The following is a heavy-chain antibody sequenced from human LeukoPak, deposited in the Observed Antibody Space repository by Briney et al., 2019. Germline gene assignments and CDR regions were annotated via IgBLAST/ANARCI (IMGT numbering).Heavy chain of an antibody. CDR3: ARGSGMGSGWPDFDY. CDR1: GYTFTSYW. V-gene: IGHV5-51*01. CDR2: IYPGDSDT. D-gene: IGHD6-19*01. J-gene: IGHJ4*02. Sequence: GESLKISCKGSGYTFTSYWIGWVRQMPGKGLEWMGIIYPGDSDTRYSPSFQGQVTISADKSISTAYLQWSSLKASDTAMYYCARGSGMGSGWPDFDYWGQGTLVTVSS.